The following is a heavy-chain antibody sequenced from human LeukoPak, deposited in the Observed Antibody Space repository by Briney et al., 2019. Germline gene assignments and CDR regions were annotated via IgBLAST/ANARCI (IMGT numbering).Heavy chain of an antibody. CDR3: ARVASKGGMDV. D-gene: IGHD5/OR15-5a*01. CDR2: VHYTWHT. Sequence: SETLSLTCSVSGGSIGSYHWSWIRQPPGKGLEWIGHVHYTWHTKYNPSLTGRVSISLDRSKNQFSLSLSSLTAADTAVYYCARVASKGGMDVWGQGTTVIVSS. CDR1: GGSIGSYH. V-gene: IGHV4-59*01. J-gene: IGHJ6*02.